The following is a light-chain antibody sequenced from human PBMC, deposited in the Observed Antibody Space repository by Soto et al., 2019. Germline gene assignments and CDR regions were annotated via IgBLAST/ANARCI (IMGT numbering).Light chain of an antibody. Sequence: EIVLTHSPATLSLCPWEIATLSCRASQSVSSDYLVWYQQKPVLPPRLLIYGASRRATGIPDRFSGSGSGTDFILTISRLEPEDFAVYYCQDYDNPPPSVTFGPGTKVDIK. J-gene: IGKJ3*01. V-gene: IGKV3-20*01. CDR1: QSVSSDY. CDR3: QDYDNPPPSVT. CDR2: GAS.